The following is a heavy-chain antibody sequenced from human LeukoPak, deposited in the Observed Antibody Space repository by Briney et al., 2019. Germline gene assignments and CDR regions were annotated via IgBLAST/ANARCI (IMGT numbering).Heavy chain of an antibody. D-gene: IGHD3-10*01. CDR3: ASLIWFGEPTYGMDF. J-gene: IGHJ6*02. CDR1: GGSISSYY. V-gene: IGHV4-59*08. CDR2: IYYSGST. Sequence: SETLSLTCTVSGGSISSYYWSWIRQPPGKGLEWIGYIYYSGSTNYNPSLKSRVTISVDTSKNQFSLKLSSVTAAGTAVYSCASLIWFGEPTYGMDFWGQGTTVTVSS.